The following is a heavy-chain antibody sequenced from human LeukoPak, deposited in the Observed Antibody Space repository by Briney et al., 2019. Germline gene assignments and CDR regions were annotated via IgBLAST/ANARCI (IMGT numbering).Heavy chain of an antibody. CDR2: ISDSGGST. CDR3: AKRYCSVSSCSLFDS. J-gene: IGHJ4*02. D-gene: IGHD2-2*01. Sequence: PGGSLGLSCAASGFTFSSYAMSWVRQAPGKGLEWVSAISDSGGSTYYADSVKGRCTISRDNSKNTLYLQMNSLGAEDTAVYYCAKRYCSVSSCSLFDSWGQGTLVTVSP. CDR1: GFTFSSYA. V-gene: IGHV3-23*01.